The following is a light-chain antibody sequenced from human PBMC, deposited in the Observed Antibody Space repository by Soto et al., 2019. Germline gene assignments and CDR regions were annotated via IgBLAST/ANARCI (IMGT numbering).Light chain of an antibody. Sequence: QSVLTQPPSASGTPGQRVTISCSGSSSNIGSNSLNWYQQLPGAATKLLFYSNNQRPSGVPDRFSGSKSGTAASLAISGLQSEDEADYYCAAWDDSLNGREVFGTGTKLTVL. CDR2: SNN. CDR3: AAWDDSLNGREV. CDR1: SSNIGSNS. J-gene: IGLJ1*01. V-gene: IGLV1-44*01.